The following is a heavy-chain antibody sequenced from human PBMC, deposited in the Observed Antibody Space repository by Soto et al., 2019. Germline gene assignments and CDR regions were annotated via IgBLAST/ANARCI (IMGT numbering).Heavy chain of an antibody. J-gene: IGHJ6*02. Sequence: SETLSLTCTVSGGSVTSGFYYWTWIRQPPGKALEWIGCIDYSGSANYNPSLRSRVTMLIDASKNQFSLKLSSVTAADTAIYLCARLVQREGGILSNYYYGVDVWGQGTTVTVSS. CDR3: ARLVQREGGILSNYYYGVDV. CDR1: GGSVTSGFYY. CDR2: IDYSGSA. V-gene: IGHV4-61*01. D-gene: IGHD2-2*01.